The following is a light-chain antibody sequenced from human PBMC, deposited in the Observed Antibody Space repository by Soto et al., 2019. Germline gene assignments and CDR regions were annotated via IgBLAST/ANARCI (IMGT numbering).Light chain of an antibody. V-gene: IGLV1-44*01. J-gene: IGLJ2*01. Sequence: QSVLTQPPSASGTPGQRVTISCSGSSSNIGGNTVNWYQQLPGTAPKLLIYNNNQRPSGVPDRFSGSKSGTSASLAISGLQPDDEADYYCATWDDSLYGVIFGGGTKVTVL. CDR2: NNN. CDR3: ATWDDSLYGVI. CDR1: SSNIGGNT.